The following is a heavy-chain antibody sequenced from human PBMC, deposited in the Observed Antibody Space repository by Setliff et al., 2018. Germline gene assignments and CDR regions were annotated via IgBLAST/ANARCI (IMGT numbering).Heavy chain of an antibody. J-gene: IGHJ4*02. V-gene: IGHV4-34*01. CDR1: GGSFTNYY. CDR2: INHSGST. CDR3: RYWSGYYNNDY. D-gene: IGHD3-3*01. Sequence: SETLSLTCTVYGGSFTNYYWGWIRQSPGKGLEWIGEINHSGSTNYNPSLKSRLTISVDASTNQFSLQLYSVTAADTAVYYCRYWSGYYNNDYWGQGTLVTVS.